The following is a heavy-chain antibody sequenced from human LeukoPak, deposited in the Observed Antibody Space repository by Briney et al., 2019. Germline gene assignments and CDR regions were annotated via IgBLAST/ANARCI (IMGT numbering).Heavy chain of an antibody. CDR3: AKDYRRDGYNPDY. J-gene: IGHJ4*02. CDR2: ISYDGSNK. Sequence: GRSLRLSCEASGFTFSSYAMHWVRQAPGKGLEWVTVISYDGSNKYCADSVKGRFTISRDNSKNTLYLHMNSLRAEDTAVYYCAKDYRRDGYNPDYWGQGTLVTVSS. CDR1: GFTFSSYA. D-gene: IGHD5-24*01. V-gene: IGHV3-30-3*01.